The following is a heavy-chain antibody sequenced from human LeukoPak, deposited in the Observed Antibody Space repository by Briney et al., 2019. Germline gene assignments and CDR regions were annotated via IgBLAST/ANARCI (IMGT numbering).Heavy chain of an antibody. D-gene: IGHD3-16*02. V-gene: IGHV4-59*01. CDR1: GGSISSYY. Sequence: PETLSLTCTVSGGSISSYYWSWIRQLPGKGLEWIGYIYYSGSTNYNPSLKSRVTISVDTSKNQFSLKLSSVTAADTAVYYCARSVITFGGVIVCYFDYWGQGTLVTVSS. CDR3: ARSVITFGGVIVCYFDY. CDR2: IYYSGST. J-gene: IGHJ4*02.